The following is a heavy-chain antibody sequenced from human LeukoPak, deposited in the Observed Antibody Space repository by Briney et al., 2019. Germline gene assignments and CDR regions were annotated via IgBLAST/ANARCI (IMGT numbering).Heavy chain of an antibody. V-gene: IGHV3-23*01. D-gene: IGHD4-17*01. CDR2: ICGSVGST. CDR1: GIHLSSFA. J-gene: IGHJ5*02. Sequence: GSLRLPFAALGIHLSSFANRWGRPAPGEGVEWVPAICGSVGSTYYADSVKGRFTISRDNSKNTLYLQMNSLRAEDTAVYYCAKDGRGYGDSNWFDTWGQGTLVTVS. CDR3: AKDGRGYGDSNWFDT.